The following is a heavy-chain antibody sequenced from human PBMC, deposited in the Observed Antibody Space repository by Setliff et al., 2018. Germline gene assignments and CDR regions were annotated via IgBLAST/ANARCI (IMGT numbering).Heavy chain of an antibody. CDR2: INHSGGI. D-gene: IGHD3-10*01. Sequence: PSETLSLTCAVYSGSFSGFYWPWIRQSPGKGLEWIGEINHSGGIDYNPSLKSRVTISVDTSKNQFSLKLMSVTAADTAVYYCARHKVIKKEFIRLTWFDPWGQGTPVTVSS. CDR3: ARHKVIKKEFIRLTWFDP. J-gene: IGHJ5*02. CDR1: SGSFSGFY. V-gene: IGHV4-34*01.